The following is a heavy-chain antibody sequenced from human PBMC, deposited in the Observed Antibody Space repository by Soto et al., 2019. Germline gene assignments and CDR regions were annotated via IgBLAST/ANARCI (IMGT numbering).Heavy chain of an antibody. J-gene: IGHJ5*02. CDR1: GFTFTSSA. D-gene: IGHD6-13*01. CDR3: ARAAMHGSSWYYWLDP. Sequence: SVKVSCQASGFTFTSSAVQWVRQARGQRFEWIGWIVVGSGNTNYAQKFQERVTITRDISTSTAYMELSSLTSEDAAVYYGARAAMHGSSWYYWLDPWGQETLVNVS. V-gene: IGHV1-58*01. CDR2: IVVGSGNT.